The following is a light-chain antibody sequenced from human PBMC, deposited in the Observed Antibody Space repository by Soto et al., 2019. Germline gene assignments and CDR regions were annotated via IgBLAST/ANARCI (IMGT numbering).Light chain of an antibody. CDR3: IST. V-gene: IGKV2-28*01. J-gene: IGKJ4*01. CDR1: QSLLHSNGYNY. Sequence: DIVMTQSPLSLPVTPGEPASISCRSSQSLLHSNGYNYLDWYLQKPGQSPQLLIYLGSNRASGVPDRFSGSGSGTDFTLKISRVEAEDVVVYYCISTFGGGTKVEIK. CDR2: LGS.